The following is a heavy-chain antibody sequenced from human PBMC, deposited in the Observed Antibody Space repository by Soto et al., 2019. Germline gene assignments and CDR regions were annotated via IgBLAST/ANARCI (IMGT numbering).Heavy chain of an antibody. D-gene: IGHD3-10*01. CDR1: GYSFTSYW. CDR2: IDPSDSYT. J-gene: IGHJ5*02. CDR3: ARHYRNRGVITPPRDWFDP. Sequence: GESLKISCKGSGYSFTSYWISWVRQMPGKGLEWMGRIDPSDSYTNYSPSFQGHVTISADKSISTAYLQWSSLKASDTAMYYCARHYRNRGVITPPRDWFDPWGQGTLVTVSS. V-gene: IGHV5-10-1*01.